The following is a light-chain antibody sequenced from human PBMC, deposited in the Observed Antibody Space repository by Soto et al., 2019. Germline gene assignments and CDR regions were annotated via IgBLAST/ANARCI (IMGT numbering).Light chain of an antibody. Sequence: QSVLTQPASVSGSPGQSIAISCTGTSGDVGGHDYVSWYQQHPDKAPKLMIYEVTKRPSWVSNRFSGSKSGNTASLTISGLQPEDEADYYCSSHTSGSTRVFGSGTKVTVL. J-gene: IGLJ1*01. CDR2: EVT. CDR3: SSHTSGSTRV. CDR1: SGDVGGHDY. V-gene: IGLV2-14*01.